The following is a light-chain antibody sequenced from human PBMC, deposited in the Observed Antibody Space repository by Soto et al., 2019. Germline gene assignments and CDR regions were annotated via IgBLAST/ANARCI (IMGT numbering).Light chain of an antibody. J-gene: IGKJ1*01. CDR1: QSLLHSKGYNY. CDR3: MQALQTPWT. CDR2: LSS. V-gene: IGKV2-28*01. Sequence: DIVMTQSPLSLPVTPGEPASISCRSSQSLLHSKGYNYLGWYLQKPGQSPQLLIFLSSNRGSGVPDMFSGSGSGTYFTLKISRVEAEYVGVYYCMQALQTPWTFGQGTKVEI.